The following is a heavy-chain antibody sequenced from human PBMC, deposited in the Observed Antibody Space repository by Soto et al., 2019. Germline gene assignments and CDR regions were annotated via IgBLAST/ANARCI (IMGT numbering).Heavy chain of an antibody. V-gene: IGHV3-23*01. CDR1: GFTFSSYA. D-gene: IGHD3-10*01. CDR3: AKVNGSGSYYRYYYYYGMDV. Sequence: EVQLLESGGGLVQPGGSLRLSCAASGFTFSSYAMSWVRQAPGKGLEWVSAISGSGGSTYYADSVKGRFTISRDNSKNTLYLQMNSLRAEDTAVYYCAKVNGSGSYYRYYYYYGMDVWGQGTTVTVSS. CDR2: ISGSGGST. J-gene: IGHJ6*02.